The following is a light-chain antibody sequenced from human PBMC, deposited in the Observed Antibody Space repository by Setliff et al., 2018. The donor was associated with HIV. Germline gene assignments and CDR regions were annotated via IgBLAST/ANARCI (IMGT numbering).Light chain of an antibody. V-gene: IGLV2-14*03. CDR1: SSDVGGYNY. J-gene: IGLJ1*01. CDR2: AVS. Sequence: QSALTQPASVSGSPGQSITISCTGTSSDVGGYNYVSWYQQHPGKAPKLMISAVSNRPSGVSNRFSGSKSGYTASLTISGLQAEDEADYYCSSYTSSTPLYVFGTGTKGTV. CDR3: SSYTSSTPLYV.